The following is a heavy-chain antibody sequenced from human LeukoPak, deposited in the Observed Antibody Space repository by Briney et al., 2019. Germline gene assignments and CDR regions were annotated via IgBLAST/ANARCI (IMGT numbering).Heavy chain of an antibody. Sequence: SETLSLTCTISGVSISSSNSYWGWIRQPPGKGLEWIGSIYYSGNTYYNASLKSRVTISIDTSKNQFSLKLTSVTAADTAVYYCARQTGSGLFILPGGQGTLVTVSS. CDR3: ARQTGSGLFILP. V-gene: IGHV4-39*01. CDR2: IYYSGNT. CDR1: GVSISSSNSY. J-gene: IGHJ4*02. D-gene: IGHD3/OR15-3a*01.